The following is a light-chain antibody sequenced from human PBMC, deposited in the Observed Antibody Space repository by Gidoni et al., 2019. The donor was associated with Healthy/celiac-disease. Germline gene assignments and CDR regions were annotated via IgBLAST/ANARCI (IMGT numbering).Light chain of an antibody. Sequence: QPVLTQPPSASASLGASVTLPCPLSSGYSNYKVDWYKQRPGKGPRFVMRVGTGGIVGSKGDGIPDRFSVLGSGLNRYLTIKNIQEEDESDYHCGADHGSGSNFVVVFGGGTKLTVL. CDR2: VGTGGIVG. V-gene: IGLV9-49*01. CDR3: GADHGSGSNFVVV. CDR1: SGYSNYK. J-gene: IGLJ2*01.